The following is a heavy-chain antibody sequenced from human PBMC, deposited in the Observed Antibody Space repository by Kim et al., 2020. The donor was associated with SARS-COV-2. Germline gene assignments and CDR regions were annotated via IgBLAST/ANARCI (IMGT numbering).Heavy chain of an antibody. V-gene: IGHV4-31*02. Sequence: GGTYYNPSLKSRVTISVDTSKNQFSLKLSSVTAADTAVYYCARDASGSFDYWGQGTLVTVSS. CDR3: ARDASGSFDY. CDR2: GGT. D-gene: IGHD3-22*01. J-gene: IGHJ4*02.